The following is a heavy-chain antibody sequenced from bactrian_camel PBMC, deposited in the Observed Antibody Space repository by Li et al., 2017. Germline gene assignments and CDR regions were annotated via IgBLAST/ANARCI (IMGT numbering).Heavy chain of an antibody. Sequence: HVQLVESGGGSVQAGGSLRLSCAASGFIFSANCMTWFRQAPGKEREGVASIRPDGTSTYYANSVKGRFTISRGSAENTLFLQMNSLKAEDTATYYCAARTGSCGLWYQSVQYFPYWGQGTQVTVS. CDR3: AARTGSCGLWYQSVQYFPY. CDR2: IRPDGTST. CDR1: GFIFSANC. V-gene: IGHV3S1*01. J-gene: IGHJ4*01. D-gene: IGHD6*01.